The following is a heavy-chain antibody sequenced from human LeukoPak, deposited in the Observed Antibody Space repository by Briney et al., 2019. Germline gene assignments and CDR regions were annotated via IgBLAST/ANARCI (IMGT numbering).Heavy chain of an antibody. J-gene: IGHJ4*02. CDR2: IYYSGST. Sequence: SETLSLTCTVSGGSISSSSYYWGWIRQPPGKGLEWIGSIYYSGSTYYNPSLKSRVTISVDTSKNQFSLKLSSVTAADTAVYYCAGPNVASGYYFDYWGQGTLVTVSS. V-gene: IGHV4-39*01. D-gene: IGHD1-1*01. CDR1: GGSISSSSYY. CDR3: AGPNVASGYYFDY.